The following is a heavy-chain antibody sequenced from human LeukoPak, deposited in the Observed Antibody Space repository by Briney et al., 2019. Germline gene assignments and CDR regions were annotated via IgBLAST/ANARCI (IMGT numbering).Heavy chain of an antibody. CDR2: IYSGGST. CDR3: ATRVSTSQSFDY. Sequence: GGSLRLSCAPSGFIVSNNYMTWVRQAPGKGLEWVAVIYSGGSTYYADSVKGRFTISRDNSKNTLYLQMNSLRAEATAVYYCATRVSTSQSFDYWGQGTLVTVSS. V-gene: IGHV3-53*01. CDR1: GFIVSNNY. J-gene: IGHJ4*02.